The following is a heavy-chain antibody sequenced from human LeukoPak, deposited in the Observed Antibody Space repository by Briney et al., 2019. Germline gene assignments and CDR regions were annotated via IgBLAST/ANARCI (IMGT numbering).Heavy chain of an antibody. CDR2: IYTSGST. J-gene: IGHJ4*02. CDR3: ARTPDSSGYYLNY. D-gene: IGHD3-22*01. CDR1: GGSISSGSYY. Sequence: SQTLSLTCTVSGGSISSGSYYLSWIRQPAGKGLEWIGRIYTSGSTNYNPSLKSRVTISVDTSKNQFSLKLSSVTAADTAVYYCARTPDSSGYYLNYWGQGTLVTVSS. V-gene: IGHV4-61*02.